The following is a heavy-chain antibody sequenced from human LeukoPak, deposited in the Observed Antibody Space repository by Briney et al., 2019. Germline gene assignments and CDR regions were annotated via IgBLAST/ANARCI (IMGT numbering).Heavy chain of an antibody. Sequence: PGGSLRLSCAASGFTFSSYAMHWVRQAPGKGLEWVAVISYDGSNKYYADSVKGRFTISRDNSKNTLYLQMNSLRAEDTAVYYCARLGLGGFGESWGQGTLVTVSS. CDR2: ISYDGSNK. D-gene: IGHD3-10*01. CDR1: GFTFSSYA. J-gene: IGHJ5*02. V-gene: IGHV3-30*04. CDR3: ARLGLGGFGES.